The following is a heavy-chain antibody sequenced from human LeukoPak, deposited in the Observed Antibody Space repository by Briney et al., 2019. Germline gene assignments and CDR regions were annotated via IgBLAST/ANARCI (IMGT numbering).Heavy chain of an antibody. CDR3: ASTDTNGGAFDI. CDR1: GGSISSGFYY. Sequence: SQTLSLTCTVSGGSISSGFYYWSWIRQPAGKGLEWIGRVYTSGSTNYNPSPKSRVTMSVDTSQNQFSLNLSSVTAADTALYYCASTDTNGGAFDIWGQGTVVTVSS. D-gene: IGHD2-8*01. V-gene: IGHV4-61*02. CDR2: VYTSGST. J-gene: IGHJ3*02.